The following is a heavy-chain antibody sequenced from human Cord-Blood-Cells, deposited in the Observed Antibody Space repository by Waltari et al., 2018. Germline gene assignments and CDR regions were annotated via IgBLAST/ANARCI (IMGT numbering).Heavy chain of an antibody. Sequence: QVQLVESGGGVVQPGGSLRLSCAASGFTFSSYGMHWVRQPPGKGLEWVAFIRYDGMNKYYADSVKGRFTISRDNSKTTLYLQMNGLRAEDTAVYYCAKVRCSGGSCYPYGMDVWGQGTTVTVSS. CDR2: IRYDGMNK. V-gene: IGHV3-30*02. CDR1: GFTFSSYG. D-gene: IGHD2-15*01. CDR3: AKVRCSGGSCYPYGMDV. J-gene: IGHJ6*02.